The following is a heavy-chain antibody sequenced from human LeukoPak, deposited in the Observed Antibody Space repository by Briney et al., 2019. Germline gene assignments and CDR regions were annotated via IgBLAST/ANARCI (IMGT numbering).Heavy chain of an antibody. J-gene: IGHJ4*02. CDR2: IKQDGSEK. CDR3: TRGGGMNTFGGVIVPTYFDY. D-gene: IGHD3-16*02. V-gene: IGHV3-7*01. Sequence: PGGALRLSCAASGFTFSSYWMSWVRQAPGKGLEWVANIKQDGSEKYYVDSVKGGFAISSDNAKDSLYLKMNSLRDEDTAVYYCTRGGGMNTFGGVIVPTYFDYWGQGTLVTVSS. CDR1: GFTFSSYW.